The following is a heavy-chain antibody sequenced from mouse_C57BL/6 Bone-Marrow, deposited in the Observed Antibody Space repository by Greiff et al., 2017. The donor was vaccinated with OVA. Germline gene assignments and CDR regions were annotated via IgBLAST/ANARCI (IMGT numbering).Heavy chain of an antibody. D-gene: IGHD3-2*02. J-gene: IGHJ1*03. V-gene: IGHV1-39*01. CDR3: ARKRLIPYWYFDV. CDR2: INPNYGTT. CDR1: GYSFTDYN. Sequence: EVQLQQSGPELVKPGASVKISCKASGYSFTDYNMNWVKQSNGKSLEWIGVINPNYGTTSYNQKLQGKATLTVDQASSTAYMQLNSLTSDDSAVYYCARKRLIPYWYFDVWGTGTTVTVSS.